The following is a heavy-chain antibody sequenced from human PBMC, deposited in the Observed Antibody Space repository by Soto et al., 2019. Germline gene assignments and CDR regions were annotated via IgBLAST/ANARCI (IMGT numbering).Heavy chain of an antibody. CDR3: AKGGGGLELRD. Sequence: EVQLLESGGGLVQPGGSLRLSCAASGLTFSNYYMNWVRQAPGKGLEWVSVVSGSGAIIYYADSVKGRFTITRDNSKNVLYLQKNSLRAEELALYYCAKGGGGLELRDWGQGTLVTVSS. D-gene: IGHD1-7*01. V-gene: IGHV3-23*01. J-gene: IGHJ4*02. CDR2: VSGSGAII. CDR1: GLTFSNYY.